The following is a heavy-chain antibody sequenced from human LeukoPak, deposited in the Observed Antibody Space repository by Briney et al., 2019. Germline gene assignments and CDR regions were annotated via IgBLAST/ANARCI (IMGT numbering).Heavy chain of an antibody. CDR1: GGSISSSSYY. CDR3: ARLQRVEYSSPRSGWFDP. CDR2: IYYSGST. V-gene: IGHV4-39*01. Sequence: SETLSLTCTVSGGSISSSSYYWGWIRQPPGKGLEWIGRIYYSGSTYYNPSRKSRVTISVDTSKNQFSLKLSSVTAADTAVYYCARLQRVEYSSPRSGWFDPWGQGTLVTVSS. J-gene: IGHJ5*02. D-gene: IGHD6-6*01.